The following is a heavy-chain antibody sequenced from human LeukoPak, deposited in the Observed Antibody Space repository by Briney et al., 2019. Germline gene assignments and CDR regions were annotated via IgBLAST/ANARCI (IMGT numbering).Heavy chain of an antibody. CDR3: ARRVVGATLDY. D-gene: IGHD1-26*01. J-gene: IGHJ4*02. CDR1: GFTFDDYG. V-gene: IGHV3-20*04. CDR2: INWNGDNT. Sequence: RPGGSLRLSCAASGFTFDDYGMNWVRQAPGKGLEWVSGINWNGDNTNYADSVKGRFTISRDNAKNSLYLQMNSLRAEDTAVYYCARRVVGATLDYWGQGTLVTVSS.